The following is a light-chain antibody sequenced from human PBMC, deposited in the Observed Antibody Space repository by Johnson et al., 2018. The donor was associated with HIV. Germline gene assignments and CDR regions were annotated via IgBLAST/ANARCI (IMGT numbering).Light chain of an antibody. CDR3: GTWDSSLSAGV. CDR2: DNN. Sequence: QSVLTQPPSVSAAPGQKVTISCSGSSSNIGDNYVSWYQHLPGTAPKPLIYDNNKRPSGFPDRFAGSKSGTSATLGITGLQTGDEADYYCGTWDSSLSAGVFGTGTTVIVL. CDR1: SSNIGDNY. V-gene: IGLV1-51*01. J-gene: IGLJ1*01.